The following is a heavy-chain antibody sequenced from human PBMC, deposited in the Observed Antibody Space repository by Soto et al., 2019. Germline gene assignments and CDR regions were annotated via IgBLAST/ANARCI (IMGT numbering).Heavy chain of an antibody. Sequence: PGGSLRLSCAACGFTFSNYGMHWVRQAPGKGLEWVAVISYDGSNKYYADSVKGRFTISRDNSKNTLYLQMNSLRAEDTAVYYCAKGPSMDHGGYYYYYSGIDVWCQGTRVTVSS. V-gene: IGHV3-30*18. CDR2: ISYDGSNK. J-gene: IGHJ6*02. D-gene: IGHD3-10*01. CDR1: GFTFSNYG. CDR3: AKGPSMDHGGYYYYYSGIDV.